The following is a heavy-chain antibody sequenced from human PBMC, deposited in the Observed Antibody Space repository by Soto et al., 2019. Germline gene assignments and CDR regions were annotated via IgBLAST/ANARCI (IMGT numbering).Heavy chain of an antibody. CDR3: MTTTRDRPLDY. Sequence: EVQLVESGGDFVQPGGSLRLSCEASGFSFSSYWMTWVRQAPGKRLEDVAIIRQDGSENKYVDSVMGRFTISRDNAKTSSYLQMNSLRDEYTAVYYCMTTTRDRPLDYGGQGTLVTVSS. CDR2: IRQDGSEN. CDR1: GFSFSSYW. J-gene: IGHJ4*02. D-gene: IGHD1-1*01. V-gene: IGHV3-7*03.